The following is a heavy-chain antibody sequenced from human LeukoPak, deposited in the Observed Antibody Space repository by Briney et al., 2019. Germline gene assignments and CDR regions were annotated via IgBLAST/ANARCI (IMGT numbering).Heavy chain of an antibody. J-gene: IGHJ4*02. D-gene: IGHD2-15*01. V-gene: IGHV4-30-2*01. Sequence: PSETLSLTCAVSGGSISSGGYSWSWIRQPPGKGLEWIGYIYHSGSTYHNPSLKSRVAISVDRSKNQFSLELNSVTAADTAVYYCARVYCSSGNCPSFDYWGQGTLVTVSS. CDR1: GGSISSGGYS. CDR3: ARVYCSSGNCPSFDY. CDR2: IYHSGST.